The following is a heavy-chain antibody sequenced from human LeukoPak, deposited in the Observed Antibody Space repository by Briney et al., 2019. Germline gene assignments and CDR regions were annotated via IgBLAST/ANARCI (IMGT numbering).Heavy chain of an antibody. Sequence: ASVKVSCKASGYTFTSHDINWVRQATGQGLEWMGWMNPNSGNTGYAQKFQGRVTMTRNTSISTAYMELSSLRSEDTAVYYCARESGTTRYYYYYYGMDVWGQGTTVTVSS. CDR2: MNPNSGNT. V-gene: IGHV1-8*01. CDR1: GYTFTSHD. D-gene: IGHD1-1*01. CDR3: ARESGTTRYYYYYYGMDV. J-gene: IGHJ6*02.